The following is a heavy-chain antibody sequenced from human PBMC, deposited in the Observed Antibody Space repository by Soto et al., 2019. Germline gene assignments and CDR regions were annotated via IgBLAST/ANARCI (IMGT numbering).Heavy chain of an antibody. V-gene: IGHV5-51*01. D-gene: IGHD6-13*01. CDR2: IYPGDSDT. CDR1: GYSFTSYW. CDR3: ARQRHIVAAAGGYYYYYGMDV. J-gene: IGHJ6*02. Sequence: GESLKISCKGSGYSFTSYWIGWVRQMPGKGLGWMGIIYPGDSDTRYSPSFQGQATISADKSISTAYLQWSSLKASDTAMYYCARQRHIVAAAGGYYYYYGMDVWGQGTTVTVSS.